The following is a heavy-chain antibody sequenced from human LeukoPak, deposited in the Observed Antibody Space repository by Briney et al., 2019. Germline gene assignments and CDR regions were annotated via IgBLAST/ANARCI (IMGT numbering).Heavy chain of an antibody. CDR2: IYYSGST. Sequence: SETLSLTCTVSGGSISSSSYSWGGIRQPPGKGREWIGNIYYSGSTYYNPSLNSRVTISVDTSKNQFSLKLSSVTAADTAVYYCARHGRGLVATIVGDYYYYMDVWGKGTTVTVSS. CDR1: GGSISSSSYS. J-gene: IGHJ6*03. CDR3: ARHGRGLVATIVGDYYYYMDV. D-gene: IGHD5-12*01. V-gene: IGHV4-39*01.